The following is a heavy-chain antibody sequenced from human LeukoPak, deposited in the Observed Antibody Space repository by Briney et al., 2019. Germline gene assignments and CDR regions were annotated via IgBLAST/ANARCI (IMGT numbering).Heavy chain of an antibody. Sequence: GGSLRLSCAASGFTFNNYAMSWVRQAPGKGLEWVSAISGSGGSTYYADSVKGRLAISRDNSKNTLYLQMDSLRAEDTAVYYCAKGGGSHEFDVWGQGTMVTASS. CDR2: ISGSGGST. D-gene: IGHD2-15*01. CDR1: GFTFNNYA. J-gene: IGHJ3*01. V-gene: IGHV3-23*01. CDR3: AKGGGSHEFDV.